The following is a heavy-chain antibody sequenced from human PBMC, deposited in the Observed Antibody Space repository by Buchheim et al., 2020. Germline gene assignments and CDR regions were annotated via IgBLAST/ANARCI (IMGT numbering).Heavy chain of an antibody. J-gene: IGHJ4*02. CDR3: AKDPGWGRYFDWSYGPAGYFDY. CDR2: ISGSGGST. CDR1: GFTFSSYA. V-gene: IGHV3-23*01. Sequence: EVQLLESGGGLVQPGGSLRLSCAASGFTFSSYAMSWVRQAPGKGLEWVSAISGSGGSTYYADSVKGRFTISRDNSKNTLYLQMNSLRAEDTAVYYCAKDPGWGRYFDWSYGPAGYFDYWGQGTL. D-gene: IGHD3-9*01.